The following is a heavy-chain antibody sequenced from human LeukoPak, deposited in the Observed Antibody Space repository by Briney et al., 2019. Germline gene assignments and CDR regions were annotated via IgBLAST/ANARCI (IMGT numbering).Heavy chain of an antibody. D-gene: IGHD6-13*01. CDR3: ATDPRPSWYRGVWY. J-gene: IGHJ4*02. CDR2: FDPEDGET. V-gene: IGHV1-24*01. CDR1: GYTLTELS. Sequence: ASVKVSCKVSGYTLTELSMHWVRQAPGKGLEWMGGFDPEDGETIYAQKSQGRVTTTEDTSTDTAYMELSSLRSEDTAVYYCATDPRPSWYRGVWYWGQGTLVTVS.